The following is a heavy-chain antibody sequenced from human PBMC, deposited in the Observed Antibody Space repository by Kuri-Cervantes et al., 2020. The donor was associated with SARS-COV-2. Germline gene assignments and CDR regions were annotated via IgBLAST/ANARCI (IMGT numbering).Heavy chain of an antibody. J-gene: IGHJ4*02. Sequence: SETLSLTCTASGDPMSTGNYYWSWIRQPAGKELERIGHIYTTGSTNYNPSLKSRVSISVDKSKNQFSLEMSSVTAADTAVYYCARDRRNSFDYWGQGTLVTVSS. V-gene: IGHV4-61*09. D-gene: IGHD4-11*01. CDR2: IYTTGST. CDR1: GDPMSTGNYY. CDR3: ARDRRNSFDY.